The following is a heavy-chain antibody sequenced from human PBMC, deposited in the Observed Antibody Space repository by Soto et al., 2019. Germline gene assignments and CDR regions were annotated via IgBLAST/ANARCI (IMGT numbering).Heavy chain of an antibody. J-gene: IGHJ5*02. CDR3: ARACSGGSCPDWFDT. Sequence: PSETLSLTCTVSVGSVSSGSYYLSWIRQPPGKGLEWIGYIYYSWSTNYNPSLKSRVTISVDTSKNQFSLKMSSVTAADTAVYYCARACSGGSCPDWFDTCGQGTLVTVSS. D-gene: IGHD2-15*01. V-gene: IGHV4-61*01. CDR1: VGSVSSGSYY. CDR2: IYYSWST.